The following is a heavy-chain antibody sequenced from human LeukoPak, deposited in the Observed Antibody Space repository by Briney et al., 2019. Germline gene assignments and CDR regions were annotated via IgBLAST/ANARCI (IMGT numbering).Heavy chain of an antibody. V-gene: IGHV4-59*01. CDR2: IYYNGNT. J-gene: IGHJ1*01. CDR3: ARASGGNSPH. D-gene: IGHD4-23*01. CDR1: GGSISSYY. Sequence: PSETLSLTCTVSGGSISSYYWSWIRQPPGKGLEWIGNIYYNGNTNYNPSLKSRVTISVDTSKNQFSLKLSSVTAAGTAVYYCARASGGNSPHWGQGTLVTVSS.